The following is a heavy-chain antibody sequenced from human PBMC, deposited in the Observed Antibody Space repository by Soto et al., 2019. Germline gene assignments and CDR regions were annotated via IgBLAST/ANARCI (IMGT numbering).Heavy chain of an antibody. CDR3: ARMATFGSLNWFDP. D-gene: IGHD3-16*01. V-gene: IGHV1-8*01. CDR1: GYSFTNND. J-gene: IGHJ5*02. Sequence: ASVKVSCKASGYSFTNNDVSWVRQATGQGLEWMGWMNPGSGDTGYAQKFQGRVTMTRDITIATAYMQLSSLRSDDTAIYYCARMATFGSLNWFDPWGQGTLVTVSS. CDR2: MNPGSGDT.